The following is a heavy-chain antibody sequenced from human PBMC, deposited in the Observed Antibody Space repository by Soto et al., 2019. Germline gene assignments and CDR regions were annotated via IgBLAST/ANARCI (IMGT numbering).Heavy chain of an antibody. CDR3: TSVQKKYRTTSGVDFDS. Sequence: EVMLEESGGAVVQPGGSLRFSCVVSGFTFEEHTIHWVRQAPGKGLEWISLLSWDGGTTYYAESVKGRFTISRDSGTNSVFLQMDSLRSEDTALYYCTSVQKKYRTTSGVDFDSWGQGTQVTVSS. CDR1: GFTFEEHT. D-gene: IGHD5-12*01. CDR2: LSWDGGTT. V-gene: IGHV3-43*01. J-gene: IGHJ4*02.